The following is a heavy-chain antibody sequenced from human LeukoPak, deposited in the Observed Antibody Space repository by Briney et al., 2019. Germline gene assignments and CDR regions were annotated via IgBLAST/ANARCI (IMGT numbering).Heavy chain of an antibody. V-gene: IGHV3-11*01. CDR2: ISSSGSTI. CDR3: ASSGGYYYDSSGYYDTTLHYFDY. CDR1: GYTFSDYY. D-gene: IGHD3-22*01. J-gene: IGHJ4*02. Sequence: PGGSLRLSCAASGYTFSDYYMSRIRQAPGKGLEWVSYISSSGSTIYYADSVKGRFTISRDNAKNSLYLQMNSLRAEDTAVYYCASSGGYYYDSSGYYDTTLHYFDYWGQGTLVTVSS.